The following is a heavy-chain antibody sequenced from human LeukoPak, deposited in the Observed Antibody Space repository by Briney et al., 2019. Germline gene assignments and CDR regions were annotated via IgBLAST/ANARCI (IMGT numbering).Heavy chain of an antibody. D-gene: IGHD2-2*01. CDR2: INSDGSST. V-gene: IGHV3-74*01. CDR1: GFTFSSYW. CDR3: ARFLNYCSSTSCYVRVFDY. J-gene: IGHJ4*02. Sequence: PGGSLRLSCAASGFTFSSYWMHWVRQAPGKGLVWVARINSDGSSTSYADSVKGRFTISTDHAKNTLYLQMNSLRAEDTALYYCARFLNYCSSTSCYVRVFDYWGQGTLVTVSS.